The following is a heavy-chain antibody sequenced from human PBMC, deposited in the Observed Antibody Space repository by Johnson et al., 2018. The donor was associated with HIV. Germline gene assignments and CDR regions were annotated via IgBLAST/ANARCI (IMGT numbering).Heavy chain of an antibody. CDR1: GFTFSDYY. D-gene: IGHD2-15*01. CDR2: FSSSGSTI. V-gene: IGHV3-11*04. Sequence: VQLVESGGGLVKPGGSLRLSCAASGFTFSDYYMSWIRQAPGKGLEWVSYFSSSGSTIYYADSVKGRFTISRDNAKNSLYLQMNSLRPEDTAVYFWAKEDCSAIVCSDDGFHLWGQGTMVTLSS. CDR3: AKEDCSAIVCSDDGFHL. J-gene: IGHJ3*01.